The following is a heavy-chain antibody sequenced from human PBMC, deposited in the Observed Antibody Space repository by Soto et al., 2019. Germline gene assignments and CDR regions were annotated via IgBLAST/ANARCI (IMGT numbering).Heavy chain of an antibody. V-gene: IGHV3-48*03. J-gene: IGHJ5*02. Sequence: PRGSLRLSCAASGFTFSRYEMNWVRQAPGKGLEWVSYISSSGSTIYYADSVKGRFTISRDNAKNSLYLQMNSLRAEDTAVYYCASHTTLQPGWFDPWAQGTLVTVSS. CDR3: ASHTTLQPGWFDP. CDR2: ISSSGSTI. CDR1: GFTFSRYE. D-gene: IGHD1-1*01.